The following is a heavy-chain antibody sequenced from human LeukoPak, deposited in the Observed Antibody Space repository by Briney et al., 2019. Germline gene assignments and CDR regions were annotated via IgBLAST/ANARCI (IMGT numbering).Heavy chain of an antibody. J-gene: IGHJ4*02. D-gene: IGHD1-26*01. Sequence: GGSLRLSCVASGLTFDDYGMSWVRQAPGKGLEWVSGINWNGGTTTYADSVKGRFTISKDNAKNSLYLQMNSLRVEDTAFYYCARNSGANVYTYSFQYWGRGTLVTVSS. V-gene: IGHV3-20*04. CDR2: INWNGGTT. CDR1: GLTFDDYG. CDR3: ARNSGANVYTYSFQY.